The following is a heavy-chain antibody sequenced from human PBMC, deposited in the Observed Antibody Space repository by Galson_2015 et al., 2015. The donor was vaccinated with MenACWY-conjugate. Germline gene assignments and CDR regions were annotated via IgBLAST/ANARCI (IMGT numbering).Heavy chain of an antibody. CDR2: ISSTSTTI. CDR1: RLSFRTYH. V-gene: IGHV3-48*02. D-gene: IGHD3-10*01. J-gene: IGHJ5*02. Sequence: SLRLSCAASRLSFRTYHMNWVRQAPGKGLEWVSYISSTSTTIYYADSVKGRFTISRGNAKNSLYLQMNSLRDEDTAVYYCARDYGSGTYYMGWFDPWGQGTLVTVSS. CDR3: ARDYGSGTYYMGWFDP.